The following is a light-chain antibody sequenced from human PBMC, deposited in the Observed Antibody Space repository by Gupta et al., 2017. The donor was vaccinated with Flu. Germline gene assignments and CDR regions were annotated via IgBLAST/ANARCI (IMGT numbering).Light chain of an antibody. Sequence: QSALTQPASVSGSPGQSLTISCTGTSSDVGGFNYVSWYQQHPGKAPKLMIYDVSNRPSGVANRISGSKSGITASLTISGLQAEDEAAYYCSSNRSSSAFGLAFGGGTKLTVL. V-gene: IGLV2-14*03. CDR3: SSNRSSSAFGLA. CDR1: SSDVGGFNY. CDR2: DVS. J-gene: IGLJ3*02.